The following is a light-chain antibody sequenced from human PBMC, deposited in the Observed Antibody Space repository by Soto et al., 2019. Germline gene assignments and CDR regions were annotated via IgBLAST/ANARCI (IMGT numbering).Light chain of an antibody. CDR2: KAS. CDR1: QSLNNW. J-gene: IGKJ1*01. CDR3: QQYNSYSWT. V-gene: IGKV1-5*03. Sequence: DIQMTQFPSTLSASVGDRVTITCRASQSLNNWLAWYQQKPGNAPKVLIYKASNLESGVPSRFSGSRSGTEFTLTISRLQADDLATYYCQQYNSYSWTFGQGTKVEIK.